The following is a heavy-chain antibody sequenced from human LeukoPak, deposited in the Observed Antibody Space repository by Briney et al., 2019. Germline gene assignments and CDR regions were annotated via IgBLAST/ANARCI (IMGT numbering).Heavy chain of an antibody. V-gene: IGHV3-23*01. J-gene: IGHJ4*02. D-gene: IGHD4-17*01. CDR2: ISGSGGVT. CDR3: AKDLTHNDYGDYVFDY. Sequence: GGSLRLSCAASRFTFSSYAMSWVRQAPGKGLEWVSAISGSGGVTYYADSVKGRFTISRDNSKNTLYLQMNSLRAEDTAVYYCAKDLTHNDYGDYVFDYWGQGTLVTVSS. CDR1: RFTFSSYA.